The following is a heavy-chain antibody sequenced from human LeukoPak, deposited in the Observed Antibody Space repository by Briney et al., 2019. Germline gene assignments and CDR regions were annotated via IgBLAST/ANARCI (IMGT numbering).Heavy chain of an antibody. CDR2: INQDGSKE. CDR1: GFTFSYVW. J-gene: IGHJ4*02. Sequence: GGSLRLSCAASGFTFSYVWMSWVRQAPGKGLEWVAHINQDGSKEYYMDSVKARFTISRDNAKNSLSLQMNSLRAEDTAVYYCVRDGGVSGYDLLDYWGQGTLVTVSS. D-gene: IGHD5-12*01. V-gene: IGHV3-7*01. CDR3: VRDGGVSGYDLLDY.